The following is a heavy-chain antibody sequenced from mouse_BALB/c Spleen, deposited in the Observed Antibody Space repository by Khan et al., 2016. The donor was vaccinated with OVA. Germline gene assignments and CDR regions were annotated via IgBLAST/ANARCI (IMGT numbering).Heavy chain of an antibody. CDR1: GYTFTNYG. J-gene: IGHJ4*01. CDR2: IYTYTGET. Sequence: QIQLVQSGPDLKKPGETVKISCKASGYTFTNYGINWVKQAPGKGLKWMGWIYTYTGETTYADDFKGRFAFSLDTSASTAYLQINNLTSEDTATYFCARGGRSAMDYWGQGTSVTVSS. CDR3: ARGGRSAMDY. D-gene: IGHD1-1*01. V-gene: IGHV9-3-1*01.